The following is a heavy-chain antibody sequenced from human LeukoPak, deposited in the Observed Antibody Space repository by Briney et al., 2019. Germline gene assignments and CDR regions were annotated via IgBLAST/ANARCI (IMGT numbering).Heavy chain of an antibody. CDR1: GFTFSDYY. CDR3: ARSCITMVQTDDY. Sequence: GGSLRLSCAASGFTFSDYYMSWIRQAPGKGLEWVSYISSSGSTIYYADSVKGRFTISRGNAKNSLYLQMNSLRAEDTAVYYCARSCITMVQTDDYWGQGTLVTVSS. D-gene: IGHD3-10*01. CDR2: ISSSGSTI. V-gene: IGHV3-11*01. J-gene: IGHJ4*02.